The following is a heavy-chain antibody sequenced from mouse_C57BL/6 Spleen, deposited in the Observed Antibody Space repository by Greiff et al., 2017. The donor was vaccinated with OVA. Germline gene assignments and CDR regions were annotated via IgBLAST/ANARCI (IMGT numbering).Heavy chain of an antibody. J-gene: IGHJ4*01. CDR1: GYTFTDYE. D-gene: IGHD1-1*01. CDR3: TRATVVAPRYAMDY. Sequence: QVQLKESGAELVRPGASVTLSCKASGYTFTDYEMHWVKQTPVHGLEWIGAIDPETGGTAYNQKFKGKAILTADKSSSTAYMELRSLTSEDSAVYYCTRATVVAPRYAMDYWGQGTSVTVSS. CDR2: IDPETGGT. V-gene: IGHV1-15*01.